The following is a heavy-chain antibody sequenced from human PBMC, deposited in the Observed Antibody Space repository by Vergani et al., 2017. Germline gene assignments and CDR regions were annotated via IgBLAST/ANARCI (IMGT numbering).Heavy chain of an antibody. D-gene: IGHD6-13*01. Sequence: QVQLVESGGGVVQPGGSLRLSCAASGFTFSSYGMHWVRQAPGKGLEWVAFIRFDGSNKYYADSVKGRFTISRDNSKITLYLQMNSLRAEDTAVYYCAKGRTPGSIAAAVDYWGQGTLVTVSS. J-gene: IGHJ4*02. CDR3: AKGRTPGSIAAAVDY. CDR2: IRFDGSNK. V-gene: IGHV3-30*02. CDR1: GFTFSSYG.